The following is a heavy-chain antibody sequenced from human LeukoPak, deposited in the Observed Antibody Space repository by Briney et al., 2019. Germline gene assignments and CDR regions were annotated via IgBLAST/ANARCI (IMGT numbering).Heavy chain of an antibody. D-gene: IGHD2-2*01. CDR3: ARDYCSSISCQDY. CDR1: GGSFSGYY. J-gene: IGHJ4*02. CDR2: INHSGST. V-gene: IGHV4-34*01. Sequence: SETLSLTCAVYGGSFSGYYWSWIRQPPGKGLEWIGEINHSGSTNYNPSLKSRVTISVDTSKNQFSLKLSSVTAADTAVYYCARDYCSSISCQDYWGQGTLVTVSS.